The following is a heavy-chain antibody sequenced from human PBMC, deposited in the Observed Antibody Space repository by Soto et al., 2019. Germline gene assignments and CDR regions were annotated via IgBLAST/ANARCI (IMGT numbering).Heavy chain of an antibody. V-gene: IGHV4-59*08. Sequence: SETLSLTCTVSGGYISHYYWSWIRQPPGKGLEWIGYIHSSGSTNYNPSLNSRVTISVDTSKNQFSLNLSSVTAADTAVYFCARHIDGSRKASFDYWGQGTLVTVSS. D-gene: IGHD3-16*02. CDR2: IHSSGST. CDR1: GGYISHYY. J-gene: IGHJ4*02. CDR3: ARHIDGSRKASFDY.